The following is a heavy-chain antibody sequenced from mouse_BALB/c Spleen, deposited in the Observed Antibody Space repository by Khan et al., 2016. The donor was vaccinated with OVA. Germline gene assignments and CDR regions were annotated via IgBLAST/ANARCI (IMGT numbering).Heavy chain of an antibody. Sequence: EVQLQQSGPGLVKPSQSLSLTCTVTGYSITSGYGWNWIRQFPGNKLEWMGYISYSGSTNYNPSLKSRISITRATSKNQFFLQLNSVTTEDTATYYCARTARIKYWGQGTTLTVSS. CDR2: ISYSGST. CDR1: GYSITSGYG. D-gene: IGHD1-2*01. CDR3: ARTARIKY. J-gene: IGHJ2*01. V-gene: IGHV3-2*02.